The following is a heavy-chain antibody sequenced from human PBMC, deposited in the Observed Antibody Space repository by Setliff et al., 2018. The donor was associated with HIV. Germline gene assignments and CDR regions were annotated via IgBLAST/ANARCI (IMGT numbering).Heavy chain of an antibody. CDR2: INPNSGGT. J-gene: IGHJ3*02. D-gene: IGHD4-17*01. CDR3: ARDGGPYGDYGGGAFDI. Sequence: ASVKVSCKASGYTFTGYYMHWVRQAPGQGLEWMGWINPNSGGTNYAQKFQGRVTMTRDTSISTAYMELGRLRSDDTAVYSCARDGGPYGDYGGGAFDIWGQGTMVTVSS. V-gene: IGHV1-2*02. CDR1: GYTFTGYY.